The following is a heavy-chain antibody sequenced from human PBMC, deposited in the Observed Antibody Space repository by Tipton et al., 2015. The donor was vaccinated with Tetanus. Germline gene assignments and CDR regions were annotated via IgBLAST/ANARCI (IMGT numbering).Heavy chain of an antibody. CDR2: ISGTGSTI. Sequence: SLRLSCAASGFKFGDFYMSWIRQAPGKGLEWLSYISGTGSTIDYADSVKGRFTISRDNAKNSLYLQMNGLRDDDTAVYFCARDFRPIFGVAHPFDSWGQGTLVTVSS. J-gene: IGHJ5*01. CDR3: ARDFRPIFGVAHPFDS. V-gene: IGHV3-11*04. CDR1: GFKFGDFY. D-gene: IGHD3-3*01.